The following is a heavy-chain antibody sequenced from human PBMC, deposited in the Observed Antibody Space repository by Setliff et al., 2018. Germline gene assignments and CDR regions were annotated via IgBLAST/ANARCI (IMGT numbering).Heavy chain of an antibody. V-gene: IGHV3-48*01. CDR1: GFTFSSYG. J-gene: IGHJ4*02. CDR3: ARQATDY. Sequence: PGGSLRLSCAASGFTFSSYGMNWVRQAPGKGLEWISFINFNADGLHYADSVKGRFTISRDNSKNTLYLQMNSLRAEDTALYYCARQATDYWGQGTLVTVSS. CDR2: INFNADGL.